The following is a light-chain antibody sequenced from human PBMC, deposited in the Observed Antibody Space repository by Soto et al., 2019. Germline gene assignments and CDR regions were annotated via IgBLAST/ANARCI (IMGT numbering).Light chain of an antibody. CDR2: DAS. V-gene: IGKV3-11*01. Sequence: EIVLTQSPATLSLSPGERATLSCRASQSVSSYLAWYQPKPGQAPRLLIYDASISATGIPARFSGSGSGTDFTLPISSLEPEDFAVYYCQQRSNWPPGWTFGQGTKVEIK. J-gene: IGKJ1*01. CDR3: QQRSNWPPGWT. CDR1: QSVSSY.